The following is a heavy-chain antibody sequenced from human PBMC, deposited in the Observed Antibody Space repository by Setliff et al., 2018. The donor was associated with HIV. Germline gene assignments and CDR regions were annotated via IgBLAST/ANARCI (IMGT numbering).Heavy chain of an antibody. CDR3: ARLPSRITTAGYYYYYVDI. CDR2: ICDSGSP. D-gene: IGHD6-25*01. V-gene: IGHV4-39*01. Sequence: ASETLSLTCTVSGGSISSTSYYWGWIRQPPGKGLEWSGIICDSGSPYYNPSLRGRVTISVDTFKSPFSLRLSSVTAADTAVYYCARLPSRITTAGYYYYYVDIWGKGTTVTVSS. CDR1: GGSISSTSYY. J-gene: IGHJ6*03.